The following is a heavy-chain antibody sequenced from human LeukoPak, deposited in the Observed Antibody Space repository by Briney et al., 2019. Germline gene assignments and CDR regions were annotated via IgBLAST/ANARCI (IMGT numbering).Heavy chain of an antibody. CDR1: GGSISSYY. J-gene: IGHJ4*02. CDR2: IYTSGST. V-gene: IGHV4-4*07. Sequence: PSETLSLTCTVSGGSISSYYWSWIRQPPGKGLEWIGRIYTSGSTNYNPSLKSRVTMSVDTSKNQFSLKLSSVTAADTAVYYCARGDHYYGSGSLDYWGQGTLVTVSS. CDR3: ARGDHYYGSGSLDY. D-gene: IGHD3-10*01.